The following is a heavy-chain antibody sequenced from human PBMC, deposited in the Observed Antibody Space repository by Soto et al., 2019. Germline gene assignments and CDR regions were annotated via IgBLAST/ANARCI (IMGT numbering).Heavy chain of an antibody. J-gene: IGHJ5*02. Sequence: ASVKVSCKASGYTFTSYGISWVRQAPGQGLEWMGWISAYNGNTNYAQKLQGRVTMTTDTSTSTAYMELRSLRSDDTAIYYCARMATFGSLNWFDPWGQGTLVTVSS. CDR3: ARMATFGSLNWFDP. CDR2: ISAYNGNT. CDR1: GYTFTSYG. D-gene: IGHD3-16*01. V-gene: IGHV1-18*01.